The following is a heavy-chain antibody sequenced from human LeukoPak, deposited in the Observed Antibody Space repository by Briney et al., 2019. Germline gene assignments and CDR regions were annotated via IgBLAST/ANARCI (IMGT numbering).Heavy chain of an antibody. J-gene: IGHJ4*02. V-gene: IGHV1-18*01. Sequence: GASVKVSCKASGYTFTSYGISWVRQAPGQGLEWMGWISAYNGNTNYAQKLQGRVTMTTDTSTSTAYMELRSLRSDDTGVYYCARDGNGVVVPAAIWGVDYWGQGTLVTVSS. D-gene: IGHD2-2*02. CDR3: ARDGNGVVVPAAIWGVDY. CDR2: ISAYNGNT. CDR1: GYTFTSYG.